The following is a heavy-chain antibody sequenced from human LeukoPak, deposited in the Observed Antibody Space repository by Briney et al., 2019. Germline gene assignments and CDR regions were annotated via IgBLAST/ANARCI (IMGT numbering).Heavy chain of an antibody. Sequence: SETLSLTCTVSGGSISSGSYYWSWIRQPAGKGLEWIGRIYTSGSTNYNPSLKSRVTISVDTSKNQFSLKLSSVTAADTAVYYCAIATGYCRGGSCYRWFDPWGQGTLVTVSS. J-gene: IGHJ5*02. CDR2: IYTSGST. CDR3: AIATGYCRGGSCYRWFDP. D-gene: IGHD2-15*01. V-gene: IGHV4-61*02. CDR1: GGSISSGSYY.